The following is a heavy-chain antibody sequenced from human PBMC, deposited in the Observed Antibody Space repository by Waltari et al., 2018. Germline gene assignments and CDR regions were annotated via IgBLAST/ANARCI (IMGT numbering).Heavy chain of an antibody. Sequence: GWGRQRPGKGLEWMGLIFPRDSDTRYSPSSQGRVTISADKSTGTAYMQCSSLTASDTALFFCAREFVWGWELGSFDLWGQGTFVSVSS. J-gene: IGHJ3*01. CDR2: IFPRDSDT. V-gene: IGHV5-51*01. D-gene: IGHD1-26*01. CDR3: AREFVWGWELGSFDL.